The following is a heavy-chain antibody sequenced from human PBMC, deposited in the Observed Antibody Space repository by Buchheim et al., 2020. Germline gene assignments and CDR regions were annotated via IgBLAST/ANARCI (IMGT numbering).Heavy chain of an antibody. V-gene: IGHV3-11*01. D-gene: IGHD6-13*01. Sequence: QVQLVESGGGLVKPGGSLRLSCAASGFTFSDYYMSWIRQAPGKGLEWVSYISSSGSTIYYADSVKGRFTISRDNAKNSLYLQMNSLRAEDTAVYYCARAGIAAAVGTWGDPPPDYYYYGMDVWGQGTT. CDR1: GFTFSDYY. J-gene: IGHJ6*02. CDR2: ISSSGSTI. CDR3: ARAGIAAAVGTWGDPPPDYYYYGMDV.